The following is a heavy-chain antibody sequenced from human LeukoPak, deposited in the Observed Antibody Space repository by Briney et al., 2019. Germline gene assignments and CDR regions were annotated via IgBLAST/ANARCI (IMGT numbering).Heavy chain of an antibody. D-gene: IGHD3-10*01. CDR3: ARGRYYGSGSYRGDYGMDV. CDR2: ISYDGSNK. Sequence: GGSLRLSCAASGFTFSSYAMSWVRQAPGKGLEWVAVISYDGSNKYYADSVKGRFTISRDNSKNTLYLQMNSLRAEDTAVYYCARGRYYGSGSYRGDYGMDVWGQGTTVTVSS. CDR1: GFTFSSYA. J-gene: IGHJ6*02. V-gene: IGHV3-30-3*01.